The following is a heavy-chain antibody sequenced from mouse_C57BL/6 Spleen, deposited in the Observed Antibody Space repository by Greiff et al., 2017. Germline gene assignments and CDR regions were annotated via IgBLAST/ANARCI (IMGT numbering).Heavy chain of an antibody. V-gene: IGHV1-64*01. CDR1: GYTFTSYW. Sequence: VQLQQPGAELVKPGASVKLSCKASGYTFTSYWMHWVKQRPGQGLEWIGMIHPNSGSTNYNEKFKSKATLTVDKSSSTAYMQLSSLTSEDSAVYCCAREGAGTGGYAMDYWGQGTSVTVSS. CDR3: AREGAGTGGYAMDY. D-gene: IGHD3-3*01. J-gene: IGHJ4*01. CDR2: IHPNSGST.